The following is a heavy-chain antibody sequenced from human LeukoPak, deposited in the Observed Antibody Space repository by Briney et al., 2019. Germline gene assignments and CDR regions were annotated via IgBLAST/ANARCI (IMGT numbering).Heavy chain of an antibody. CDR3: AKDYSYGSGSYYKGIDY. CDR2: ISWNSGSI. D-gene: IGHD3-10*01. J-gene: IGHJ4*02. Sequence: GGSLRLSCAASGFTFDDYAMHWVRQAPGKGLEWVSGISWNSGSIGYADSVKGRFTISRDNAKNSLYLQMNSLRAEDTALYYCAKDYSYGSGSYYKGIDYWGQGTLVTVSS. V-gene: IGHV3-9*01. CDR1: GFTFDDYA.